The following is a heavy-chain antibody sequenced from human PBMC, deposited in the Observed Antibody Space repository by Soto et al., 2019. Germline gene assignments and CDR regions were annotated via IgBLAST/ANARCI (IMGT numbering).Heavy chain of an antibody. D-gene: IGHD3-3*01. Sequence: QMQLVQSGPEVKKPGTSVKVSCKASGFTFTSSAVQRVRQARGQRLEWIGWIVVGSGNTNYAQKFQERVTITRDMSTSTAYMELSSLRSEDTAVYYCAAGVVPSDHYYYYYGMDVWGQGTTVTVSS. V-gene: IGHV1-58*01. J-gene: IGHJ6*02. CDR1: GFTFTSSA. CDR3: AAGVVPSDHYYYYYGMDV. CDR2: IVVGSGNT.